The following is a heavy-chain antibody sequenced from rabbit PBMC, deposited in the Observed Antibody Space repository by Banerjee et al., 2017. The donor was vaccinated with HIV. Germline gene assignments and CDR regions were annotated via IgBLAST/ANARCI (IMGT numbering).Heavy chain of an antibody. Sequence: QLQLEESGGGLVKPGGTLTLTCKASGIDFSSDYYMCWVRQAPGKGLEWIASIYTGSGSTYYASWAKGRFTISKTSSTTVTLQMTSLTDADTATYFCGRGYAGDGYPTTYFHLWGPGTLVTVS. D-gene: IGHD4-2*01. CDR1: GIDFSSDYY. CDR3: GRGYAGDGYPTTYFHL. V-gene: IGHV1S45*01. J-gene: IGHJ4*01. CDR2: IYTGSGST.